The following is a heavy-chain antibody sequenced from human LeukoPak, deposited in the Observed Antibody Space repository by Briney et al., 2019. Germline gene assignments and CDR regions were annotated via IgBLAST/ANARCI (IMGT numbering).Heavy chain of an antibody. CDR1: GFTFSNFA. CDR3: ARGPHYDTLTDYRNFDY. D-gene: IGHD3-9*01. Sequence: GGSLRLSCIASGFTFSNFAMNWVRQAPGKGLEWVAILSYDGSNEYFADSVKGRFTISRDNSKNTVFLKMNSLRPEDTAVYYCARGPHYDTLTDYRNFDYWGQGSLVIVSS. J-gene: IGHJ4*02. CDR2: LSYDGSNE. V-gene: IGHV3-30*04.